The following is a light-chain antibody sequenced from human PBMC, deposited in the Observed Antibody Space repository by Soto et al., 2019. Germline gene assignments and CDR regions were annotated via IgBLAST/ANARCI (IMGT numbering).Light chain of an antibody. J-gene: IGKJ5*01. Sequence: EIVLTQSPATLSLSPGERATLSCRASQSVSSYLAWYQQKPGRAPRLLIYDASNRATGIPARFSGSGSGTGFTLTISSLEPEDFAVYYCQQRSNWPPTFGQGTRLEIK. CDR1: QSVSSY. CDR2: DAS. V-gene: IGKV3-11*01. CDR3: QQRSNWPPT.